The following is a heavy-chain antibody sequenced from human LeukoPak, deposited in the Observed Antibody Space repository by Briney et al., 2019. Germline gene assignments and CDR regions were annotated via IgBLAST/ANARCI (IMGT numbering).Heavy chain of an antibody. CDR1: GGSFSGYY. V-gene: IGHV4-34*01. CDR3: ARGRAAGTRPIDY. D-gene: IGHD6-19*01. Sequence: SETLSLTCAVYGGSFSGYYWSWIRQPPGKGLEWVGEINHGVSTNYNPSLKRRVTISVHTSKNQFSRKVSSVTAADTAVYYCARGRAAGTRPIDYWGQGTLVTVSS. J-gene: IGHJ4*02. CDR2: INHGVST.